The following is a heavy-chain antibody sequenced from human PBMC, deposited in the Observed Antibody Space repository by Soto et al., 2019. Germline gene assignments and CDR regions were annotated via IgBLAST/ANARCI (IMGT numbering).Heavy chain of an antibody. CDR1: GGSISNFF. V-gene: IGHV4-59*01. CDR2: VYYTGST. Sequence: QVLLQESGPGAVRPSETLSLTCSVSGGSISNFFWSWIRQPPGKGLEWIGYVYYTGSTSYNPSLKSRVTISVDMPKKQFSLNVSSVTAADTAVYYCARYSSGWPGNGMDVWGQGTAVTVSS. J-gene: IGHJ6*02. CDR3: ARYSSGWPGNGMDV. D-gene: IGHD6-19*01.